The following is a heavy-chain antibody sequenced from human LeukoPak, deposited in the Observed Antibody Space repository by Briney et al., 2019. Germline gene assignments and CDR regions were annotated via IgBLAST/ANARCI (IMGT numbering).Heavy chain of an antibody. CDR1: GYTFTGYY. V-gene: IGHV1-2*02. Sequence: ASVKVSCKASGYTFTGYYMHWVRQAPGQGLEWMGWINPNSGGTNYAQKFQGRVTVTRDTSISTVYMELTSLRSDDTAVYYCTRAYLHGGNLFDYWGQGTLVTVSS. CDR2: INPNSGGT. D-gene: IGHD4-23*01. CDR3: TRAYLHGGNLFDY. J-gene: IGHJ4*02.